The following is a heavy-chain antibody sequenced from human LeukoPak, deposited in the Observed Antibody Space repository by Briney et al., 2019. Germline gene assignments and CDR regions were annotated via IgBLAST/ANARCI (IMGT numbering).Heavy chain of an antibody. V-gene: IGHV4-34*01. D-gene: IGHD1-1*01. CDR3: ARGPLEWEGGKNFDY. CDR2: INHSGST. Sequence: KTSETLSLTCAVYGGSFSGYYWSWIRQPPGKGLEWIGEINHSGSTNYNPSLKSRVTISVDTSKNQFSLKLSSVTAADTAVYYCARGPLEWEGGKNFDYWGQGTLVTVSS. CDR1: GGSFSGYY. J-gene: IGHJ4*02.